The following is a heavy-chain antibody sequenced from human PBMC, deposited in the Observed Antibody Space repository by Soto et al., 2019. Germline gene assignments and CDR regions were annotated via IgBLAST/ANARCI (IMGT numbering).Heavy chain of an antibody. V-gene: IGHV3-23*01. CDR3: AKDDYDSSGYLVPGYWYFDL. Sequence: EVQLLESGGGLVQPGGSLRLSCAASGFTFSSYAMSWVRQAPGKGLEWVSAISGSGGSTYYADSVKGRFTISRDNSKNTXYXXMNSLRAEDTAVYYCAKDDYDSSGYLVPGYWYFDLWGRGTLVTVSS. CDR1: GFTFSSYA. CDR2: ISGSGGST. D-gene: IGHD3-22*01. J-gene: IGHJ2*01.